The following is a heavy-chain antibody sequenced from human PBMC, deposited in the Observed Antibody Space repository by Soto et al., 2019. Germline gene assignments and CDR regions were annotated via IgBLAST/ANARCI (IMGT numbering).Heavy chain of an antibody. CDR1: GGSISSSSYY. J-gene: IGHJ4*02. D-gene: IGHD6-6*01. CDR3: ARGMSIAAQSAGYYFDY. Sequence: PSETLSLTCTVSGGSISSSSYYWGWIRQPPGKGLEWIGRIYYSGSTYYNPSLKSRVTISVDTSKNQFSLKLSSVTAADTAVYYCARGMSIAAQSAGYYFDYWGQGTLVTVSS. V-gene: IGHV4-39*07. CDR2: IYYSGST.